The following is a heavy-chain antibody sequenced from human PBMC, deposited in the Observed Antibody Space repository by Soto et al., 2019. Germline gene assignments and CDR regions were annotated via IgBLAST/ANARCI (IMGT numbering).Heavy chain of an antibody. CDR2: IIPIFGAA. Sequence: QVQLVQSGAEVKKPGSSVKVSCKASGGTFSSYIITWVRQSPGQGLEWMGGIIPIFGAATYAQKFQDRVTITADASTTTAYMELSSLGSEDTAVYFCARAYASNKYWFDPWGQGTLVTVSS. CDR3: ARAYASNKYWFDP. V-gene: IGHV1-69*01. D-gene: IGHD2-2*01. CDR1: GGTFSSYI. J-gene: IGHJ5*02.